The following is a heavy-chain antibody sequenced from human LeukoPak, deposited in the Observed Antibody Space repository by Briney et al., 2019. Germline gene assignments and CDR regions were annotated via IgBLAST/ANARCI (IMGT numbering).Heavy chain of an antibody. J-gene: IGHJ4*02. CDR3: AKELYGWYYDY. D-gene: IGHD6-19*01. CDR2: ISGSGGST. V-gene: IGHV3-23*01. Sequence: GGSLRHSCSASGFTFSSYAMSWVRQAPGKGLEWVSAISGSGGSTYYADSVKGRFSISRDNSKNTLYLHMKSLTAEDTAVYYCAKELYGWYYDYWGQGTLVTVSS. CDR1: GFTFSSYA.